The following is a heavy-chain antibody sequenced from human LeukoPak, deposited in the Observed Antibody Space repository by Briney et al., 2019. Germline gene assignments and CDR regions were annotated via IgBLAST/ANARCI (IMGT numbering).Heavy chain of an antibody. CDR1: GFTFSSYA. D-gene: IGHD6-13*01. Sequence: GGSLRLSCSASGFTFSSYAMSWVRQAPGKGPEWVSAISGSGGSTYDADSVQGRFTISRDNSKNTLYLQMNSLRAEDTALYYCAKDDEWAAAGTFDHWGQGALVTVSS. V-gene: IGHV3-23*01. CDR2: ISGSGGST. CDR3: AKDDEWAAAGTFDH. J-gene: IGHJ4*02.